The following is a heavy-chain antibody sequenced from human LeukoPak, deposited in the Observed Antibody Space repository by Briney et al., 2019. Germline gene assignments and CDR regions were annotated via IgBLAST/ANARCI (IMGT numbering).Heavy chain of an antibody. J-gene: IGHJ6*03. D-gene: IGHD1-14*01. V-gene: IGHV4-31*03. CDR2: IYYTGFT. CDR1: GASISSDGFY. Sequence: SETLSLTCTVSGASISSDGFYWSWIRQLPGKGLEWIGYIYYTGFTYCKPSLKSRVTMSVDTSQNQFSLRMSSMTATDTAVYYCARAGLGIENYYYYMDVWGKGTTVTVSS. CDR3: ARAGLGIENYYYYMDV.